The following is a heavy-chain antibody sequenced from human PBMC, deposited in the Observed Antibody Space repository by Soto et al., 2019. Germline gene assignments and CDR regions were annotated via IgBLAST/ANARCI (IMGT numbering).Heavy chain of an antibody. CDR1: GYACTSCA. Sequence: PVKVACRAAGYACTSCAVQWGRKTRGQRLEWIGWIVVGSGNTNYAQKFQERVTITRDMSTSTAYMELSSLRSEDTAVYYCAATYGGNPLDAFDIWGQGTMVTVSS. V-gene: IGHV1-58*01. D-gene: IGHD4-17*01. J-gene: IGHJ3*02. CDR3: AATYGGNPLDAFDI. CDR2: IVVGSGNT.